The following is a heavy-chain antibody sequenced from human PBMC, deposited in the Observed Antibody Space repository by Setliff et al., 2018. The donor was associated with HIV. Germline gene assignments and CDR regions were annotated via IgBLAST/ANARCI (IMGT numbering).Heavy chain of an antibody. CDR2: IYYSGST. V-gene: IGHV4-39*07. Sequence: PSETLSLTCTVSGGSISSSSYYWGWIRQPPGKGLEWIGSIYYSGSTYYNPSLKSRVTISIDRSKNQFSLKLSSVTAADTAVYYCARSTYYYGSGKGSGWFDPWGQGTLVTVSS. D-gene: IGHD3-10*01. CDR3: ARSTYYYGSGKGSGWFDP. J-gene: IGHJ5*02. CDR1: GGSISSSSYY.